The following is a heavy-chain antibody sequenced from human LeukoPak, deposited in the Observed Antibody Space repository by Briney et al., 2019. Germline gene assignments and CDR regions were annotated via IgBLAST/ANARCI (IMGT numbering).Heavy chain of an antibody. CDR1: GFSVRSYW. V-gene: IGHV3-7*01. CDR3: AREPRGYSGYDPFDY. Sequence: PGGSLRLSCTASGFSVRSYWMTWVRQAPGKGLEWVANIQQDGSEKYYVDSVKGRFTISRDNSKNTLYLQMNSLRAEDTAVYYCAREPRGYSGYDPFDYWGQGTLVTVSS. J-gene: IGHJ4*02. D-gene: IGHD5-12*01. CDR2: IQQDGSEK.